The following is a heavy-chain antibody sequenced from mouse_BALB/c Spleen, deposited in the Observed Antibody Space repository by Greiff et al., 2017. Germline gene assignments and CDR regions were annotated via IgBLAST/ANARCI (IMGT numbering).Heavy chain of an antibody. V-gene: IGHV1-54*03. D-gene: IGHD1-1*01. J-gene: IGHJ2*01. CDR3: ARSDYYGSSYKYFDY. CDR1: GYAFTNYL. CDR2: INPGSGGT. Sequence: QVQLQQSGAELVRPGTSVKVSCKASGYAFTNYLIEWVKQRPGQGLEWIGVINPGSGGTNYNEKFKGKATLTADKSSSTAYMQLSSLTSDDSAVYFCARSDYYGSSYKYFDYWGQGTTLTVSS.